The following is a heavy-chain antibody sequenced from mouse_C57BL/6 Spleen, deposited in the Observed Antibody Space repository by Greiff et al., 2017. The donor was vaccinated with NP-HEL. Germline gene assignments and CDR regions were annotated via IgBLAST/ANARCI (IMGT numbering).Heavy chain of an antibody. CDR2: ISSGGDYI. Sequence: EVHLVESGEGLVKPGGSLKLSCAASGFTFSSYAMSWVRQTPEKRLEWVAYISSGGDYIYYADTVKGRFTISRDNARNTLYLQMSSLKSEDTAMYYCTRDATVVAPRNYFDYWGQGTTLTVSS. CDR3: TRDATVVAPRNYFDY. V-gene: IGHV5-9-1*02. J-gene: IGHJ2*01. D-gene: IGHD1-1*01. CDR1: GFTFSSYA.